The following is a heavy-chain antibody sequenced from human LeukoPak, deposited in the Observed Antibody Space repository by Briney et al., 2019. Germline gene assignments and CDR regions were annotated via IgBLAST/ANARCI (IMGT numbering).Heavy chain of an antibody. J-gene: IGHJ4*02. CDR2: ISSSSSYI. CDR3: ARDIGYCSSTSCYSY. D-gene: IGHD2-2*01. Sequence: GGSLRLSCAASGFTFSSYAMSWVRQAPGKGLEWVSSISSSSSYIYYADSVKGRFTISRDNAKNSLYLQMNSLRAEDTAVYYCARDIGYCSSTSCYSYWGQGTLVTVSS. CDR1: GFTFSSYA. V-gene: IGHV3-21*01.